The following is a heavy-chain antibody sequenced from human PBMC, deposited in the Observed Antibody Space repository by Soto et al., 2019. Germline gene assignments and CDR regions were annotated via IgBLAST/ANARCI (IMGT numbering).Heavy chain of an antibody. V-gene: IGHV3-43*02. J-gene: IGHJ4*02. CDR3: AKATQYSSGWTCFDY. CDR1: GFTFDDYA. Sequence: GESLKISCAASGFTFDDYAMHWVRQAPGKGLEWVSLISGDGGSTYYADSVKGRFTISRDNSKNSLYLQMNSLRTEDTALYYCAKATQYSSGWTCFDYWGQGTLVTVSS. CDR2: ISGDGGST. D-gene: IGHD6-19*01.